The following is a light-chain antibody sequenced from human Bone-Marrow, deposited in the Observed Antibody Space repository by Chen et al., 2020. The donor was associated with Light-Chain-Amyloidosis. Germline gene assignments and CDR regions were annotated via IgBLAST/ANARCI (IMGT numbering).Light chain of an antibody. CDR3: QSADSSGTYEVI. CDR1: DLPTKY. V-gene: IGLV3-25*03. J-gene: IGLJ2*01. CDR2: RDT. Sequence: SYELTQPPSVSVSPGQTARITCSGDDLPTKYAYWYQQKPGQAPVLVIHRDTERPSGISERCSGSSSGTTGTLTISGVQAEDEADYHCQSADSSGTYEVIFGGGTKLTVL.